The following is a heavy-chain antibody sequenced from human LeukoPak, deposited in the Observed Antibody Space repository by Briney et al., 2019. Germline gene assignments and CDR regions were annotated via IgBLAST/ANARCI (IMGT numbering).Heavy chain of an antibody. CDR2: ISAYNGNT. V-gene: IGHV1-18*01. CDR1: GYTFTSYG. J-gene: IGHJ3*02. CDR3: ARDKYSGSPPHAFDI. Sequence: ASVKVSCKASGYTFTSYGISWVRQAPGQGLEWMGWISAYNGNTNYAQKLQGRVTMTTDTSTSTAYMELRSLRSDDTAVYYCARDKYSGSPPHAFDIWGQGTMVTVSS. D-gene: IGHD6-6*01.